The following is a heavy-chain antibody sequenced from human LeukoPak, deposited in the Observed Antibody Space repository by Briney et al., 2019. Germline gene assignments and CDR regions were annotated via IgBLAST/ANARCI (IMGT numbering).Heavy chain of an antibody. V-gene: IGHV3-30*04. CDR2: ISYDGSNK. CDR1: GFTFSSYA. D-gene: IGHD6-13*01. Sequence: GGSLRLSCAASGFTFSSYAMHWVRQAPGKGLEWVAVISYDGSNKYYTDSVKGRFTISRDNSKNTLYLQMNSLRAEDTAVYYCARVDFLGDTYSSSWDYYYYYMDVWGKGTTVTVSS. J-gene: IGHJ6*03. CDR3: ARVDFLGDTYSSSWDYYYYYMDV.